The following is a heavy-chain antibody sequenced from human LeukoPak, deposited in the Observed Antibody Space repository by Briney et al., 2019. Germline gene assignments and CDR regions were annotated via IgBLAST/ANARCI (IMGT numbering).Heavy chain of an antibody. V-gene: IGHV4-34*01. Sequence: SETLSLTCAVYGGSFSGYYWSWIRQPPGKGLEWIGEINHSGSTNYNPSLKSRVTISVDTSKNQFSLKLSSVTAADTAVYYCARRDYVWGSYRYKWFDPWGQGTLVTVSS. J-gene: IGHJ5*02. CDR3: ARRDYVWGSYRYKWFDP. CDR1: GGSFSGYY. CDR2: INHSGST. D-gene: IGHD3-16*02.